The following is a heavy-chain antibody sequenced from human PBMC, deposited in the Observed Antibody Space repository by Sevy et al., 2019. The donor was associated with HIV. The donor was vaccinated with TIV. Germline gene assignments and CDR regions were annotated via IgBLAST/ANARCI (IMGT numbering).Heavy chain of an antibody. D-gene: IGHD3-3*01. Sequence: KQSQTLSLTCAISGDSVSTNSAVWNWIRQSPSRGLEWLGRTYYRSKWYNDYSFSLKGRLTITPDTSKNQFSLHLKSVTADDTAVYFCARAGATIFGIVTMSFDVWGQGTLVTVSS. CDR1: GDSVSTNSAV. V-gene: IGHV6-1*01. CDR2: TYYRSKWYN. CDR3: ARAGATIFGIVTMSFDV. J-gene: IGHJ4*02.